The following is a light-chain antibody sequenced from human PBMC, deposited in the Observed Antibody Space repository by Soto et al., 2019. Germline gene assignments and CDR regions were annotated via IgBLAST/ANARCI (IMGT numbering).Light chain of an antibody. Sequence: DIQMTQSPSTLSASVGDRVTITCRASQRISTWLAWYQQKPGKAPKLLIYESSSLESGVPSRFSGSGSGTKFILPIASLKPDDFPTYYCHQINSPPGPFAQGTKLEI. CDR2: ESS. J-gene: IGKJ1*01. CDR3: HQINSPPGP. CDR1: QRISTW. V-gene: IGKV1-5*03.